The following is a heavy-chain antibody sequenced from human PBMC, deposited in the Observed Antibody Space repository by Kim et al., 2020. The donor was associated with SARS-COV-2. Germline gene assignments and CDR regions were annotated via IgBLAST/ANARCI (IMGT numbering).Heavy chain of an antibody. Sequence: GGSLRLSCAASGFSFSTYGMHWVRQAPGKGLEWVAVIYYDGNNKDYADSVKGRFTISRDNSKNTLYVQLNSLRAEDTAVYYCARVLGRLYGSGSYSGVDVWGQGTTVTFS. V-gene: IGHV3-33*01. CDR1: GFSFSTYG. D-gene: IGHD3-10*01. CDR3: ARVLGRLYGSGSYSGVDV. J-gene: IGHJ6*02. CDR2: IYYDGNNK.